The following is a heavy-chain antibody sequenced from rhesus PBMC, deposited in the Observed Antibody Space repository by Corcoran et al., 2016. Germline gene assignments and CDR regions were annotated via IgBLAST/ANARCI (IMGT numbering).Heavy chain of an antibody. CDR2: ILSDGSKK. CDR1: GFTFSTNG. CDR3: ARSWPGFDY. V-gene: IGHV3-54*02. D-gene: IGHD1-38*01. Sequence: EVQLVESGGGLVQPGGSLRLSCAAYGFTFSTNGMHWVRQAPGKGLEWVAVILSDGSKKYYADSGKDRFTISRDNSKNMLYLQVNNLKLEDTAVYYCARSWPGFDYWGQGVLVTVAS. J-gene: IGHJ4*01.